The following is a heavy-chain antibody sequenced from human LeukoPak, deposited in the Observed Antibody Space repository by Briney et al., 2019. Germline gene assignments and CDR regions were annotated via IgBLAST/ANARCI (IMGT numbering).Heavy chain of an antibody. D-gene: IGHD2-2*01. CDR3: ARVISIVVVPAARLNWFDP. CDR2: ISAYNGNT. CDR1: GYTFTSYG. J-gene: IGHJ5*02. V-gene: IGHV1-18*01. Sequence: GASVKVSCKASGYTFTSYGISWVRQAPGQGLEWMGWISAYNGNTNHAQKLQGRVTMTTDTSTSTAYMELRSLRSDDTAVYYCARVISIVVVPAARLNWFDPWGQGTLVTVSS.